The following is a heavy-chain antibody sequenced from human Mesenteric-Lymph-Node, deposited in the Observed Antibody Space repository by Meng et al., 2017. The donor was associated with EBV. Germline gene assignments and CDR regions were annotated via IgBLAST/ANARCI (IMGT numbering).Heavy chain of an antibody. CDR3: ARDSGTYYYYFDY. J-gene: IGHJ4*02. D-gene: IGHD1-26*01. CDR1: GSTFTNYA. CDR2: INTDTGIP. V-gene: IGHV7-4-1*02. Sequence: QGQLGQSGSELREPGASVKVSCKAFGSTFTNYAMNWVRQAPGQGLEWMGWINTDTGIPTYAQGFTGRFVFSLDTSVSTAYLQISSLKAEDTAVYYCARDSGTYYYYFDYWGQGTLVTVSS.